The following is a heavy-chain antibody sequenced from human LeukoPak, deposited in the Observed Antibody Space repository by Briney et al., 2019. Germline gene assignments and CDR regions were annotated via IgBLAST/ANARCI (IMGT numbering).Heavy chain of an antibody. V-gene: IGHV4-39*07. D-gene: IGHD2-15*01. CDR3: ARDTRTAQGFDY. J-gene: IGHJ4*02. Sequence: SETLSLTCTVSGDSISSSSYYWGWIRQPPGKGLEWIGSFYYSGSTYYNPSLKSRVTISVDTSKNQLSLKLNSVTAADTAIYYCARDTRTAQGFDYWGQGTLVTVSS. CDR2: FYYSGST. CDR1: GDSISSSSYY.